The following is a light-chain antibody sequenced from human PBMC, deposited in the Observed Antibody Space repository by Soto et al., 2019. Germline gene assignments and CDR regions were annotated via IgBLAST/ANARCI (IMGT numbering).Light chain of an antibody. V-gene: IGKV3-11*01. Sequence: EIVLTQSPATLSLSPGERATLSCRASQSIGGNLAWYQQKPGQAPRLLIYDASNRATGIPARFSGKGSGTDFTLTISSLEPEDFAVYYCQQRSNGPLFTFGPGTKVEIK. CDR2: DAS. CDR1: QSIGGN. J-gene: IGKJ3*01. CDR3: QQRSNGPLFT.